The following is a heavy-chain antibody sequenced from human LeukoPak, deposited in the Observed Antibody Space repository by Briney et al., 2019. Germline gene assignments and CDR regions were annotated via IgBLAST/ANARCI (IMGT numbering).Heavy chain of an antibody. Sequence: GGSLRLSCAASKFTFSSYAMNWVRQAPGKGLEWVSTISGSGGSTYYADSVKGRFTISRDNSKSTLYLQMNSLRAEDTAVYYCAKDIRSVSWGQGTLVTVSS. CDR3: AKDIRSVS. V-gene: IGHV3-23*01. CDR2: ISGSGGST. CDR1: KFTFSSYA. J-gene: IGHJ5*02.